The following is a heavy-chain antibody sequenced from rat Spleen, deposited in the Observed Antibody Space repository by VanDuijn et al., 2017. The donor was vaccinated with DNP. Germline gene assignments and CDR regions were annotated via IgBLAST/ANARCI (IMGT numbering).Heavy chain of an antibody. J-gene: IGHJ2*01. CDR2: IIYDGSGT. D-gene: IGHD5-1*01. CDR1: GFTFSDYY. Sequence: EVQLVESGGGLVQPGRSLKLSCAASGFTFSDYYMAWVRQAPTKGLEWVATIIYDGSGTSYGDSVKVRFTISRDNAKNTLYLQMNSLRSEDTASYYCARLLTGKAYYFDYWGQGVMVTVSS. CDR3: ARLLTGKAYYFDY. V-gene: IGHV5-22*01.